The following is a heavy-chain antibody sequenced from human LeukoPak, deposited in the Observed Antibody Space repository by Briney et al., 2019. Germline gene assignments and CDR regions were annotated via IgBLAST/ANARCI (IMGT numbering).Heavy chain of an antibody. J-gene: IGHJ4*02. CDR3: ARGDILTGPYYFDY. CDR2: ISYDGSTK. Sequence: SGGSLRLSCAASGFTSSSYAMHCVRQGPGKGLEWVAVISYDGSTKYYADSVKGRFTISRDNSKNTLYLQINSLRPEDTAVYYCARGDILTGPYYFDYWGQGILVTVSS. CDR1: GFTSSSYA. V-gene: IGHV3-30-3*01. D-gene: IGHD3-9*01.